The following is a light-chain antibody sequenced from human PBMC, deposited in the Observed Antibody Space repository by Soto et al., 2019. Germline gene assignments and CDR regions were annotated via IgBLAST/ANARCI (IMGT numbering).Light chain of an antibody. V-gene: IGKV1-27*01. Sequence: DIQMTQSPSSLSASVGDRVTITCRASQGISNYLAWYQQQPGKVPKLLIYVASTLQSGVPSRFSGGGSGTDFPLTITSPQPEDVATYYCQKYNSAPWTFGQGTKVEIK. J-gene: IGKJ1*01. CDR2: VAS. CDR1: QGISNY. CDR3: QKYNSAPWT.